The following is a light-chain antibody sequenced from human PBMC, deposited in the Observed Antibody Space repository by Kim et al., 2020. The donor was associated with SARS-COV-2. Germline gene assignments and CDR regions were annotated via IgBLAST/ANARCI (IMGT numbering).Light chain of an antibody. Sequence: YELTQPPSVSVSPGQTASITCSGENLGDKYACWYQQKQGQSPVLVIYQDSKRPSGIPERFSGSNSGNTATLTISGTQAMDEADYYCQAWDSSTAWVFGGGTQLTVL. CDR1: NLGDKY. CDR2: QDS. J-gene: IGLJ3*02. V-gene: IGLV3-1*01. CDR3: QAWDSSTAWV.